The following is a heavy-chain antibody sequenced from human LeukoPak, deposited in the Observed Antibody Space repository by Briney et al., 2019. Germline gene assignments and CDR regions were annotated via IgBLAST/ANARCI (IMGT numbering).Heavy chain of an antibody. J-gene: IGHJ4*02. V-gene: IGHV3-9*03. D-gene: IGHD6-13*01. CDR2: ISWNSGSI. CDR1: GFTFDDYA. CDR3: AKARIGAAGLYFDY. Sequence: PGRSLRLSCAASGFTFDDYAMHWVRQAPGKGLEWASGISWNSGSIGYADSVKGRFTISRDNAKNSLYLQMNSLRAEDMALYYCAKARIGAAGLYFDYWGQGTLVTVSS.